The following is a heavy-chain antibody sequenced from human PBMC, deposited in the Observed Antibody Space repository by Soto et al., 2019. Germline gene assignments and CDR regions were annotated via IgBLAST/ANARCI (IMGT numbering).Heavy chain of an antibody. J-gene: IGHJ5*02. CDR2: MSYSGST. V-gene: IGHV4-59*01. Sequence: PSKTLSLTCTVSGGSISRNYWSWIRQPPGKGLEWIGYMSYSGSTNYNPSLKSRVTISGDTSKNQFSLRLTSVTAADTAVYYCARGGWPTFYDNWFDPWGQGTLVTVSS. CDR1: GGSISRNY. CDR3: ARGGWPTFYDNWFDP. D-gene: IGHD3-16*01.